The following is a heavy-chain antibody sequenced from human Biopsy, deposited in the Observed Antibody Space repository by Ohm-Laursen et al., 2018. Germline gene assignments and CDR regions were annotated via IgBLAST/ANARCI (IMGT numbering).Heavy chain of an antibody. CDR1: GYTFTDYF. J-gene: IGHJ6*02. V-gene: IGHV1-2*02. CDR3: ARDETGSSVFGPYYYGMDV. CDR2: IDTINGGT. D-gene: IGHD3-9*01. Sequence: SVKVSCKPSGYTFTDYFVHWVRQAPGQGLEWMGWIDTINGGTRSAQKFQGRVTMTRDTSMGTVYLELNSLIYEDTALYYCARDETGSSVFGPYYYGMDVWGQGTTVTVSS.